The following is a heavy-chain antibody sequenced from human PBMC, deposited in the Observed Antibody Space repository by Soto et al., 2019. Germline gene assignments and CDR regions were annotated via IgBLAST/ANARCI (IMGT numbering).Heavy chain of an antibody. V-gene: IGHV4-39*01. J-gene: IGHJ4*01. CDR2: IFFSGST. CDR1: GGSISSRSIY. CDR3: ARQPARGSGYYNLLYYFDY. Sequence: SETLSLTCTVSGGSISSRSIYWGWIRQPPGKGLEWIGSIFFSGSTHYNPSLQSRVTISVDTSKNHLSLKLSSVTAADTAVYYCARQPARGSGYYNLLYYFDYWGHGTLVT. D-gene: IGHD3-3*01.